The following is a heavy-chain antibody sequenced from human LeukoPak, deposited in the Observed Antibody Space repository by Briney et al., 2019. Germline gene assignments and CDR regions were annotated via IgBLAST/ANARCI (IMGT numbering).Heavy chain of an antibody. CDR2: IYYSGST. J-gene: IGHJ5*02. CDR1: VGSISSSSYY. Sequence: PSETLSLTCSVSVGSISSSSYYWGWIRQPPGKGLEWIGSIYYSGSTYYNPSLKSRVTISVDTSKNQFSLKLSSVPAADTAVYRCASRRPLAYYDFWSGYSTRWFDPWGQGTLVTVSS. CDR3: ASRRPLAYYDFWSGYSTRWFDP. V-gene: IGHV4-39*07. D-gene: IGHD3-3*01.